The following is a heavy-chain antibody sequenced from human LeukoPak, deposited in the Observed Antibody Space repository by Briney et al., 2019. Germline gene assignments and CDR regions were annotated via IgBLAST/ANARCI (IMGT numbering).Heavy chain of an antibody. V-gene: IGHV3-23*01. D-gene: IGHD1-26*01. CDR1: GFTFSSYA. Sequence: GGSLRLSCAASGFTFSSYAMSWVRQAPGRGLEWVSAISGSGGSTYYADSVKGRFTISRDNSKNTLYLQMNSLRAEDTALYYCAKDIHRSSSTFYYYYYGMDVWGQGTTVTVSS. CDR2: ISGSGGST. CDR3: AKDIHRSSSTFYYYYYGMDV. J-gene: IGHJ6*02.